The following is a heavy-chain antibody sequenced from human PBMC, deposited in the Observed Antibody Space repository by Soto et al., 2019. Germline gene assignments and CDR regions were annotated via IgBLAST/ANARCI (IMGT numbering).Heavy chain of an antibody. CDR1: GYTFTSYY. V-gene: IGHV1-46*01. D-gene: IGHD3-9*01. CDR3: ARDHPTERYFDWLPYYYYYYGMDV. CDR2: INPSCGST. Sequence: GASVKVSCKASGYTFTSYYMSWVRQAPGQGLEWMGIINPSCGSTSYAQKFQGRVTMTRDTSTSTVYMELSSLRSEDTAVYYCARDHPTERYFDWLPYYYYYYGMDVWGQGTTVTVSS. J-gene: IGHJ6*02.